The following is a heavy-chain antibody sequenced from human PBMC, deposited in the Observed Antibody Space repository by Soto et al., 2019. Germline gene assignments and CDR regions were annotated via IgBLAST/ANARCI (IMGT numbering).Heavy chain of an antibody. V-gene: IGHV1-2*02. D-gene: IGHD3-3*01. CDR2: INPATGAA. Sequence: QLHLVQSGAVVKKPGASVTVSCSASGYPVTAYYMHWVRQAPGRGLEWMGGINPATGAAKYTQTFQGRVTMTRGTSTRTVFMELSCPASGDTAVFYWARGGGVGVAGSAAFDMWGQGTLVTVSS. CDR3: ARGGGVGVAGSAAFDM. CDR1: GYPVTAYY. J-gene: IGHJ3*02.